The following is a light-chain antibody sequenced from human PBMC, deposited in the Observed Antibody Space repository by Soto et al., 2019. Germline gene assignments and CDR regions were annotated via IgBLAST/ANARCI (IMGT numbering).Light chain of an antibody. CDR3: QQRSNWPPLT. V-gene: IGKV3-11*01. J-gene: IGKJ4*01. Sequence: EIVLTQSPATLSLSPGERATLSCRASQSVSRYLAWYQQKPGQAPRLLIYDASNRATGTPARFSGSGSGTDFTLTISSLEPEDFAVYYCQQRSNWPPLTFGGGTMVEIK. CDR2: DAS. CDR1: QSVSRY.